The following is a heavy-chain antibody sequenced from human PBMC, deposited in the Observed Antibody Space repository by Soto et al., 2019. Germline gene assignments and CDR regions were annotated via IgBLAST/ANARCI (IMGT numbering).Heavy chain of an antibody. CDR2: ISSRTDYI. CDR3: GREKEDEGSSSLRVYYGVDV. J-gene: IGHJ6*02. V-gene: IGHV3-21*01. D-gene: IGHD6-6*01. CDR1: GFTLSNYR. Sequence: EVQLVESGGGPVKSGGSLRLSCVASGFTLSNYRMTWVRQGPGKGLEWVSSISSRTDYIHYTELVKGRFTISRDNAKNSLYLQMNSLRNEDAAVYYCGREKEDEGSSSLRVYYGVDVWGQGTTVTVSS.